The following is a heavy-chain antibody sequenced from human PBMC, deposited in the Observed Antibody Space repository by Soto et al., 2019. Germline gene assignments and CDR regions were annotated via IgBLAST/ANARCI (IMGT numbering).Heavy chain of an antibody. CDR3: ARDDKGVSAAMLY. CDR1: GDSVSGYY. V-gene: IGHV4-4*07. J-gene: IGHJ4*01. D-gene: IGHD2-2*01. Sequence: SETLSLTCTVSGDSVSGYYWYWIRQPAGKGLEWIGRMYTSGITNYSPSLKSRVTMSVDTSKNQFSLKLTSVTAADTAVYYCARDDKGVSAAMLYWGQGTLVTVSS. CDR2: MYTSGIT.